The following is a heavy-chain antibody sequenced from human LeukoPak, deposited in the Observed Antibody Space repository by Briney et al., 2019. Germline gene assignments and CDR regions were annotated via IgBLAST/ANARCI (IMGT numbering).Heavy chain of an antibody. D-gene: IGHD2/OR15-2a*01. CDR1: GGSISSSSYY. CDR2: IYTSGSI. Sequence: SETLSLTCTVSGGSISSSSYYWGWIRQPPGKGLEWIGRIYTSGSINYNPSLESRVTILVDKSKNQFSLKLSSVTAADTAVYYCAREVLESLDSWGQGTLVTVSS. CDR3: AREVLESLDS. V-gene: IGHV4-39*07. J-gene: IGHJ5*02.